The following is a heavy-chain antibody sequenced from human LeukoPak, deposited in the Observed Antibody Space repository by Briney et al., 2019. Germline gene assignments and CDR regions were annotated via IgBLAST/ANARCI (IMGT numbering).Heavy chain of an antibody. V-gene: IGHV3-23*01. Sequence: GGSLRLSCAASGFTFSSYAMSWVRQAPGKGLEWVSAISGSGGDTYEADSVKGRFTISRDNSRDTLYLQMNRLRAEDTAVYYCAKDTSIGRYSTNGICSPFDYWGEGALVTVSS. CDR3: AKDTSIGRYSTNGICSPFDY. CDR2: ISGSGGDT. CDR1: GFTFSSYA. D-gene: IGHD2-8*01. J-gene: IGHJ4*02.